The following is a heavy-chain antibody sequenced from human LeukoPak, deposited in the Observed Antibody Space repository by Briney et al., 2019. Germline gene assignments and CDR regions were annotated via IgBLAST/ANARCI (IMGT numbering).Heavy chain of an antibody. CDR2: MNPNSGNT. V-gene: IGHV1-8*03. Sequence: ASVKLSCKASGYTFTSYDINWVRQATGQGLEWMGWMNPNSGNTGYAQKFQGRVTVTRNTSISTAYMELSSLRSEDTAVYYCARGRSSSAFDIWGQGTMVTVPS. D-gene: IGHD6-6*01. J-gene: IGHJ3*02. CDR3: ARGRSSSAFDI. CDR1: GYTFTSYD.